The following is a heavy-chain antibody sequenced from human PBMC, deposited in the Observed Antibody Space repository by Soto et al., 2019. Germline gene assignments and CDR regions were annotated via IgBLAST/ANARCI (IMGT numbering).Heavy chain of an antibody. J-gene: IGHJ4*02. CDR2: IAPDNGDT. V-gene: IGHV1-18*01. Sequence: ASVKVSCKSSGYTFATYGISWVRQAPGQGLEWMGWIAPDNGDTNYEQELRGRVTLTADTSTNTAYMEVRSLRSDDTAVYFCTSLAPCNVGTYYPRPLYYWGQGTRVTVPS. CDR3: TSLAPCNVGTYYPRPLYY. CDR1: GYTFATYG. D-gene: IGHD1-26*01.